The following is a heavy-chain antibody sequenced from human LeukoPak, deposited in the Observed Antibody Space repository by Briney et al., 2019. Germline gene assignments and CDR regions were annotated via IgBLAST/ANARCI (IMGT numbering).Heavy chain of an antibody. CDR1: GYAFTNYY. CDR3: ARDGAVTSYRFDY. Sequence: GASVKVSCKASGYAFTNYYMHWVRQAPGQGLEWMGIINPSGGSTSYAQNFQGRVTMTRDTSTSTVYMELSSLRSEDTAVYYCARDGAVTSYRFDYWGQGTLVTVSS. V-gene: IGHV1-46*01. D-gene: IGHD3-16*02. J-gene: IGHJ4*02. CDR2: INPSGGST.